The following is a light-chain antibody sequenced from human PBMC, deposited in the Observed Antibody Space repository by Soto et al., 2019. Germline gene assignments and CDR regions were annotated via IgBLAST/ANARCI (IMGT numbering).Light chain of an antibody. Sequence: AIQLTQSPSSLSASVGDRGIITCRASQGVGRALAWYQQKPGKSPKLLIYDASILETGAPARFSGSGSGTDFTLTISTLQPEDFATYYCQQFNGDPSFGQGTRLDIK. CDR3: QQFNGDPS. CDR2: DAS. CDR1: QGVGRA. V-gene: IGKV1-13*02. J-gene: IGKJ5*01.